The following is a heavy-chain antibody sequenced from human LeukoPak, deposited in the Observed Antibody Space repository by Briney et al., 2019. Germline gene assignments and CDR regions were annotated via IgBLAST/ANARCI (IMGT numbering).Heavy chain of an antibody. CDR2: IYPGDSDT. CDR1: GYSFTSYW. Sequence: GESLQISCKGSGYSFTSYWIGWVRQMPGKGLEWMGIIYPGDSDTRYSPSFQGQVAISADKSISTAYLQWSSLKASDTAMYYCARYRAFRGHTVTSRPYYYYYGMDVWGQGTTVTVSS. D-gene: IGHD4-11*01. V-gene: IGHV5-51*01. J-gene: IGHJ6*02. CDR3: ARYRAFRGHTVTSRPYYYYYGMDV.